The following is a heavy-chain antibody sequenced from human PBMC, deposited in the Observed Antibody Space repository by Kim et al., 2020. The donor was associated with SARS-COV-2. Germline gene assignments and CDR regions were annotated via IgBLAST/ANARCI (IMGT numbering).Heavy chain of an antibody. CDR1: GFTFDDYA. CDR3: AKDKGEWLVQNFDL. J-gene: IGHJ2*01. D-gene: IGHD6-19*01. Sequence: GGSLRLSCAASGFTFDDYAMHWVRQAPGKGLEWVSGISWNSGSIGYADSVKGRFTISRDNAKNSLYLQMNSLRAEDTALYYCAKDKGEWLVQNFDLWGRGTLVTVSS. V-gene: IGHV3-9*01. CDR2: ISWNSGSI.